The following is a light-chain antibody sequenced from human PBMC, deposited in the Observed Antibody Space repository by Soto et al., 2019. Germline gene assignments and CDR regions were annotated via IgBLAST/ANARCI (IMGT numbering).Light chain of an antibody. CDR3: QQYYNGPPWT. CDR1: QSVSSN. CDR2: GAS. V-gene: IGKV3-15*01. J-gene: IGKJ1*01. Sequence: EIVMTQSPATLSVSPGERATLSCRASQSVSSNLAWYQQKPGQAPRLLIYGASTRATGIPARFSGSGSGTEGTLTISSLQSEDFAVYYCQQYYNGPPWTFGQGTKVEIK.